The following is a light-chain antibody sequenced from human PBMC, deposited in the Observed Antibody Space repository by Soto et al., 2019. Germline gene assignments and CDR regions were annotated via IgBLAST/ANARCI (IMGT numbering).Light chain of an antibody. J-gene: IGLJ2*01. Sequence: QSALTQPPSASGSPGQSVTISCTGTSSDVGGYNYVSWYQQHPGKAPKLMIYEVSQRPSGVPDRFSGSKSGNTASLTVSGLQAEDEADYYCSSYAGYNTLFGGGTKLTVL. V-gene: IGLV2-8*01. CDR1: SSDVGGYNY. CDR2: EVS. CDR3: SSYAGYNTL.